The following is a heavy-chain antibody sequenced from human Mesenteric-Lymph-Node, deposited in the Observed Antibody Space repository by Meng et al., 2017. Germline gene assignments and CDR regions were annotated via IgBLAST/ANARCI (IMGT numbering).Heavy chain of an antibody. V-gene: IGHV4-4*02. Sequence: QVPLEDPGPGLVKPSETLSLTCAVSGGSISSINWWTWVRQPPGKGLEWIGEIYHSGSTNYNPSLKSRVTISVDTSKNQFSLKLSSVTAADTAVYYCARFRGCIAAAGCNYFDYWGQGTLVTVSS. J-gene: IGHJ4*02. CDR2: IYHSGST. CDR1: GGSISSINW. D-gene: IGHD6-13*01. CDR3: ARFRGCIAAAGCNYFDY.